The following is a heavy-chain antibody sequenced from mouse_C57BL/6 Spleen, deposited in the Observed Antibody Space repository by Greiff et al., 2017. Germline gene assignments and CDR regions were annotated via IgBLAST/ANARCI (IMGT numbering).Heavy chain of an antibody. D-gene: IGHD2-4*01. V-gene: IGHV5-17*01. CDR1: GFTFSDYG. CDR2: ISSGSSTI. CDR3: ARKGDDYDDYYAMDY. Sequence: EVQGVASGGGLVKPGGSLKLSCAASGFTFSDYGMHWVRQAPEKGLEWAAYISSGSSTIYSADTVKGRFTISRDNAKNTLFLQMTRLRTEDTAMYYCARKGDDYDDYYAMDYWGQGTSVTVSS. J-gene: IGHJ4*01.